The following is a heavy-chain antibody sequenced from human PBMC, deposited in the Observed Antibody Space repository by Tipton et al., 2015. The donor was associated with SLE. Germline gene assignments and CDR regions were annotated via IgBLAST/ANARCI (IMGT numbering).Heavy chain of an antibody. V-gene: IGHV3-33*06. Sequence: SLRLSCAASGFTFNRYAMSWVRQAPGKGLEWVSVVWYDGSKTNYADSVKGRFTISRDNSKNTLYLQMNSLRVEDTAVYYCAKDHSGFDPAYYFDSWGQGTLVTVSS. CDR2: VWYDGSKT. J-gene: IGHJ4*02. CDR1: GFTFNRYA. CDR3: AKDHSGFDPAYYFDS. D-gene: IGHD1-26*01.